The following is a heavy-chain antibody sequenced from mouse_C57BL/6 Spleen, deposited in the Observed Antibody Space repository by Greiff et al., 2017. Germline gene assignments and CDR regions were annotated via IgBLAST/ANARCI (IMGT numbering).Heavy chain of an antibody. V-gene: IGHV1-50*01. D-gene: IGHD2-4*01. Sequence: QVQLQQPGAELVKPGASVKLSCKASGYTFTSYWMQWVKQRPGQGLEWIGEIDPSDSYTNYNQKFKGKATLTVDTSSSTAYMQLSSLTSEDSAVYYCARVYDYRSGYFDYWGQGTTLTVSS. CDR3: ARVYDYRSGYFDY. CDR2: IDPSDSYT. CDR1: GYTFTSYW. J-gene: IGHJ2*01.